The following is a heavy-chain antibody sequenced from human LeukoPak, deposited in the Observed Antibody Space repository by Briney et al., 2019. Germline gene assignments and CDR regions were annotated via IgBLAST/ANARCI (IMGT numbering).Heavy chain of an antibody. J-gene: IGHJ4*02. V-gene: IGHV3-48*01. D-gene: IGHD3-10*01. CDR1: GFPSSIYS. Sequence: TGGSLRLSCAVSGFPSSIYSMGGVRQCQGRGLEWVSYISSSSRTIYYADSVKGRFTISRDNAKNSVSLQMNSLRAEDTAVYYCARRSSPDYYNSGTNYLFDYWGQGTLVTVSS. CDR2: ISSSSRTI. CDR3: ARRSSPDYYNSGTNYLFDY.